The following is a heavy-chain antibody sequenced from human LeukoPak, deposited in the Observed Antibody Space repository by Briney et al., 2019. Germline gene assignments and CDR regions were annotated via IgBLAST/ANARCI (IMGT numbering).Heavy chain of an antibody. J-gene: IGHJ4*02. CDR2: IQPDGSEQ. Sequence: PGGSLRLSCAASGFTFSSNWMSWVRQAPGKGLEWVGNIQPDGSEQYPVDSVKGRFTISRDNARNSLFLQMNSLRAEDTAVYYCAREGPMLRGVIGGKIDYWGQGTLVTVSS. CDR3: AREGPMLRGVIGGKIDY. CDR1: GFTFSSNW. D-gene: IGHD3-10*01. V-gene: IGHV3-7*03.